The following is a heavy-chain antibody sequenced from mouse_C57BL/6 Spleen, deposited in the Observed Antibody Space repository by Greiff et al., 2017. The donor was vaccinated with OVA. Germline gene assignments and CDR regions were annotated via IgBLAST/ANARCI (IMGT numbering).Heavy chain of an antibody. Sequence: VQLQQSGAELVRPGASVKLSCTASGFNIKDDYMHWVKQRPEQGLEWIGWIDPENGDTESASKFQGKATITADTSSNTSYLQLSSLTAEDTAVYYCTKYYGSRRRFAYWGQGTLVTVSA. V-gene: IGHV14-4*01. J-gene: IGHJ3*01. CDR3: TKYYGSRRRFAY. D-gene: IGHD1-1*01. CDR2: IDPENGDT. CDR1: GFNIKDDY.